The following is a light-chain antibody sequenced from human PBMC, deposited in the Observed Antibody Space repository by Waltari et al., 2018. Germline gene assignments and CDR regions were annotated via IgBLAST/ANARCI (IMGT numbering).Light chain of an antibody. J-gene: IGLJ1*01. V-gene: IGLV1-44*01. CDR2: CNK. CDR3: AAWDDSLNAHYV. Sequence: QSVLTQPPSASGTPGQRVTISCSGSSSNIGSNTVNWYQQLPGTAPKLHICCNKRRPSGGPDRCSGSKYGTSASLAISGLQSEDEADYYCAAWDDSLNAHYVFGTVTKVTVL. CDR1: SSNIGSNT.